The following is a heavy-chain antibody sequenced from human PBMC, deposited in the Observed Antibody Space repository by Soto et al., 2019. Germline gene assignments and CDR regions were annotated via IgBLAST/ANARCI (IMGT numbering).Heavy chain of an antibody. CDR1: GFTFDDYA. CDR3: AKDGELMITFGGVIASFFDY. CDR2: ISWNSGSI. V-gene: IGHV3-9*01. Sequence: PGGSLRLSCAASGFTFDDYAMHWVRQAPGKGLEWVSGISWNSGSIGYADSVKGRFTISRDNAKNSLYLQMNSLRAEDTALYYCAKDGELMITFGGVIASFFDYWGQGTRVTVSS. D-gene: IGHD3-16*02. J-gene: IGHJ4*02.